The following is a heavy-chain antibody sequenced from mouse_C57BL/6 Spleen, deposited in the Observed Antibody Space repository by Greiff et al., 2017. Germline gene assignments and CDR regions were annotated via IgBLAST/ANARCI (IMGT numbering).Heavy chain of an antibody. CDR1: GFTFSDYY. D-gene: IGHD1-1*01. V-gene: IGHV5-16*01. CDR2: INYDGSST. Sequence: EVMLVESEGGLVQPGSSMKLSCTASGFTFSDYYMAWVRQVPEKGLEWDANINYDGSSTYYLDSLKSRFIISRDNAKNILYLQMSSLKSEDTATYYSARGYGSSPAWFAYWGKGTLVTVSA. J-gene: IGHJ3*01. CDR3: ARGYGSSPAWFAY.